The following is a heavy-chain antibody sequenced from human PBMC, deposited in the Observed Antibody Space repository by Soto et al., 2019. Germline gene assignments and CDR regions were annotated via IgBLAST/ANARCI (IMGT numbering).Heavy chain of an antibody. CDR2: IYYSGTT. D-gene: IGHD5-18*01. Sequence: QVQLQESGPGLVKPSETLSLTCTVSGGSISSYYWSWIRQPPGKGLEWIGYIYYSGTTNYNPSLKSRATISVDTSKNQLSLKLSSVTAADTAVYYCARRYGYSFDYWGQGTLVTVSS. V-gene: IGHV4-59*08. CDR3: ARRYGYSFDY. CDR1: GGSISSYY. J-gene: IGHJ4*02.